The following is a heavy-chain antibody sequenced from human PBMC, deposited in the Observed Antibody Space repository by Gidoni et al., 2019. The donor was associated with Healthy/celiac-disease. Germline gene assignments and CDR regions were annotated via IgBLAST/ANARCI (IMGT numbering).Heavy chain of an antibody. J-gene: IGHJ4*02. D-gene: IGHD3-10*01. Sequence: EVQLVESGGGLVQPGGSLRLSCAASGFTFSSYAMSWVRQAPGKGLEWVSAISGSGGSTYYADSVKGRFTISRDNSKNTLYLQMNSLRAEDTAVYYCAKFILGPITMVRGGYFDYWGQGTLVTVSS. CDR3: AKFILGPITMVRGGYFDY. V-gene: IGHV3-23*04. CDR1: GFTFSSYA. CDR2: ISGSGGST.